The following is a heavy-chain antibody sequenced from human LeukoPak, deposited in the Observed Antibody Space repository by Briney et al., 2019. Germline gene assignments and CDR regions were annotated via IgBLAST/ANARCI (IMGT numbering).Heavy chain of an antibody. D-gene: IGHD5-12*01. CDR3: AKGDGGSETYFYMDV. Sequence: GRSLRLSCAASGFSFSTYGMHWVRQAPGKGLEWVAVISYDETRKYYVDSVKGRFTISRDNSKNTIYLQMNSLRPEDTAVYYCAKGDGGSETYFYMDVWGKGTAVTVSS. J-gene: IGHJ6*03. CDR2: ISYDETRK. CDR1: GFSFSTYG. V-gene: IGHV3-30*18.